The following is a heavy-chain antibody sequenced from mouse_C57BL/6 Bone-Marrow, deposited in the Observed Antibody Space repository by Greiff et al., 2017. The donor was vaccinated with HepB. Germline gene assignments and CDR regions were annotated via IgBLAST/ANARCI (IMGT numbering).Heavy chain of an antibody. V-gene: IGHV1-82*01. Sequence: QVQLQQSGPELVKPGASVKISCKASGYAFSSSWMNWVKQRPGKGLEWIGRIYPGDGDTNYNGKFKGKATLTADKSSSTAYMQLSSLTSEDSAVYFCARWGVLPYYFDYWGQGTTLTVSS. D-gene: IGHD5-5*01. J-gene: IGHJ2*01. CDR1: GYAFSSSW. CDR2: IYPGDGDT. CDR3: ARWGVLPYYFDY.